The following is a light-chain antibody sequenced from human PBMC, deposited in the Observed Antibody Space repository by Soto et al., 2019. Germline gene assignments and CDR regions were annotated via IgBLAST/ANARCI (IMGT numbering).Light chain of an antibody. V-gene: IGLV1-40*01. CDR2: GNS. CDR1: SSNMGAGYE. CDR3: QSYDSSLSGYV. J-gene: IGLJ1*01. Sequence: QSVLTQPPSVSGAPGQRVTISCTGSSSNMGAGYEVHWYQQLPGTAPKLLIYGNSNRPSGVPDRFSGSKSGTSASLAITGLQDEDEADYYCQSYDSSLSGYVFGTGTKLTVL.